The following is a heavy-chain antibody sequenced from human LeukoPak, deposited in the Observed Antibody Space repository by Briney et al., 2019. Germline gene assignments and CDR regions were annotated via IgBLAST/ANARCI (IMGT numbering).Heavy chain of an antibody. CDR2: INPSDGVI. CDR1: GYTFTMYY. CDR3: ARRGSGSYVLDY. D-gene: IGHD3-10*01. Sequence: ASVTVSFTASGYTFTMYYMHWVRQAPGQGLEWMGIINPSDGVIDYAQKFQDRVTMTRDTSTSTVYMELSSLRSEDPAVYYCARRGSGSYVLDYWGQGTLVTVSS. V-gene: IGHV1-46*01. J-gene: IGHJ4*02.